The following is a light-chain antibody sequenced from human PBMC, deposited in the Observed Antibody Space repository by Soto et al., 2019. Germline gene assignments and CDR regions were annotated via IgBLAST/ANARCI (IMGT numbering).Light chain of an antibody. CDR3: QQYNNWPLYT. CDR1: QSINSN. J-gene: IGKJ5*01. Sequence: EIVMTQSPAILSVSPGDRATLSCRASQSINSNLAWYQQRPGQAPRLLISGASTRATGVPARFSGGGSGTEFTLTISSLQSEDFAVYYCQQYNNWPLYTFGQGTRLEI. V-gene: IGKV3-15*01. CDR2: GAS.